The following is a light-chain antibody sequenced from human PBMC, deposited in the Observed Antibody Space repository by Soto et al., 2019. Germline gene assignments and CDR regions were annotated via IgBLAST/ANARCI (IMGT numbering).Light chain of an antibody. CDR2: GAS. J-gene: IGKJ2*01. CDR1: QSVSSSY. V-gene: IGKV3-20*01. CDR3: QQYGSSPYT. Sequence: EIVLTQSPGTLSLSPGERATLSCRAGQSVSSSYLAWYQQKPGQTPRLLIYGASSRATGNPDRFSGSGSGTDFTLTISRLEPEDFAVYYCQQYGSSPYTFGQGTKLEIK.